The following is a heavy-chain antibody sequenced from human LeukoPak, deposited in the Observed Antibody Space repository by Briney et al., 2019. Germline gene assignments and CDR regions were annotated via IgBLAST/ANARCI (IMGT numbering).Heavy chain of an antibody. Sequence: GGSLRLSCAASGLTFSSSWMTWVRQAPGKGLEWVANIKEDASETNYVGSAIGRLAISRDNAKNSLYLQMNSLRVEDTAVYYCTRGSPLDNWGQGTLVTVSS. CDR2: IKEDASET. D-gene: IGHD1-26*01. CDR1: GLTFSSSW. V-gene: IGHV3-7*01. J-gene: IGHJ4*02. CDR3: TRGSPLDN.